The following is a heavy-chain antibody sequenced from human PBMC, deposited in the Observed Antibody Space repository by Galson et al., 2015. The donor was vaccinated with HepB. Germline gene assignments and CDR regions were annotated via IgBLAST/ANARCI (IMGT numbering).Heavy chain of an antibody. D-gene: IGHD4-17*01. CDR1: GYTFTNCD. V-gene: IGHV1-8*01. CDR3: ARVYGDADY. CDR2: MNPKSGNT. J-gene: IGHJ4*02. Sequence: SVKVSCKASGYTFTNCDINWVRQAAGQGLEWMGWMNPKSGNTGSAQKFQGRVTMTWDTSISTAYMELSNLRFEDTAVYYCARVYGDADYWGQGTLVTVSS.